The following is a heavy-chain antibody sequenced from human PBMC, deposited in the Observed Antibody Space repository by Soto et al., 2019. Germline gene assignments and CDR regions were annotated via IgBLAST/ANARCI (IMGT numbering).Heavy chain of an antibody. D-gene: IGHD3-10*01. V-gene: IGHV3-23*01. CDR2: ISSSGGST. CDR3: AKYQPMAQPRPYFDY. Sequence: HPGGSLRLSCAASGFTFSSYDMSWVRQAPGKGQGWVSAISSSGGSTFYADSVKGRFTISRDNSRNTLYLQMNSRRAEYTALYYCAKYQPMAQPRPYFDYWGQGSLVTVSS. J-gene: IGHJ4*02. CDR1: GFTFSSYD.